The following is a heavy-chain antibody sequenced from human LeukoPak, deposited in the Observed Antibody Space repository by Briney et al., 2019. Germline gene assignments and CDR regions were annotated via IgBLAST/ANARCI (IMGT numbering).Heavy chain of an antibody. CDR3: ATGGARYYYSDY. D-gene: IGHD3-10*01. CDR1: GFTFSSYA. V-gene: IGHV3-23*01. Sequence: GGSLRLSCAASGFTFSSYAMSWVRQAPGKGLEWVSAISGSGGSTYYADSVKGRFTISRDNSKNTLYLQMNSLRAEDTAVYYCATGGARYYYSDYWGQGTLVTVSS. CDR2: ISGSGGST. J-gene: IGHJ4*02.